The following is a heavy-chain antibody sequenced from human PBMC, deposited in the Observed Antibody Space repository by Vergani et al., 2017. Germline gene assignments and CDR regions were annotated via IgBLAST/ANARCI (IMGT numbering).Heavy chain of an antibody. CDR3: AVQDSSGYYAFDY. V-gene: IGHV3-23*01. D-gene: IGHD3-22*01. CDR1: GFTFSSYA. CDR2: ISGSGGST. J-gene: IGHJ4*02. Sequence: EVQLLESGGGLVQPGGSLRLSCAAPGFTFSSYAMSWVRQAPGKGLEWVSAISGSGGSTYYADSVKGRFTISRENSKNTLYLQMNSLRAEDTAVYYCAVQDSSGYYAFDYWGQGTLVTVSS.